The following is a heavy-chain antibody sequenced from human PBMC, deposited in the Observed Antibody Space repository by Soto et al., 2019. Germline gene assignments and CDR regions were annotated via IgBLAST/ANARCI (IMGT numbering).Heavy chain of an antibody. CDR3: ARMGGAHPCGTDV. V-gene: IGHV4-39*01. CDR2: IYYSGST. D-gene: IGHD3-10*01. CDR1: GGSISSSSYY. Sequence: PSETLSLTCTVSGGSISSSSYYWGWIRQAPGKGLEWIGSIYYSGSTYYNPSLKSRVTISVDTSKNQFSLKLSSVTAADTAVYYCARMGGAHPCGTDVWGKGTTVTRSS. J-gene: IGHJ6*04.